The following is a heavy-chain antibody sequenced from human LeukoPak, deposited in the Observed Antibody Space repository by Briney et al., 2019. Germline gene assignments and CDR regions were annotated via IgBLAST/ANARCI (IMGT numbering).Heavy chain of an antibody. CDR1: GGSINSYY. V-gene: IGHV4-59*08. Sequence: SSETLSLTCTVSGGSINSYYWSWIRQPPGKGLEWIGYIYYSGSTNYNPSLKSRLTISVDTSKNQFSLKLSSVTAADTAVYYCAGHRPDYSNYACAFDIWGQGTMLTVSS. CDR3: AGHRPDYSNYACAFDI. D-gene: IGHD4-11*01. J-gene: IGHJ3*02. CDR2: IYYSGST.